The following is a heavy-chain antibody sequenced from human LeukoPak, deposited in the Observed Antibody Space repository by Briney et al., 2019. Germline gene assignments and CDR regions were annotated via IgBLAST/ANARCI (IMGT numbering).Heavy chain of an antibody. V-gene: IGHV3-7*01. D-gene: IGHD3-3*01. J-gene: IGHJ4*02. CDR2: IKKDGSEK. CDR3: ASDPIFRFLEWSTGYYFDY. Sequence: GGPLRLSCAASGYTFSRYWMSWVRQAPGKGLEWVANIKKDGSEKYYVESEKGRFTISRDNANNSMHLQMNSLRAEDTAVYYCASDPIFRFLEWSTGYYFDYWGQGTLVTVSS. CDR1: GYTFSRYW.